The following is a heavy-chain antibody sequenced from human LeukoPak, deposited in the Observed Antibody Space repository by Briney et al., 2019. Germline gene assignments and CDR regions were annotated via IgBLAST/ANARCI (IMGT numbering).Heavy chain of an antibody. J-gene: IGHJ4*02. D-gene: IGHD5-24*01. CDR3: AKDDAWLQYGN. Sequence: GGSLRLSCAASGFTFSSYGMSWVRQAPGKGLEWVSAISGSGGSTYYADSVKGRFTISRDNSKNTLYLQMNSLRAEDTAVYYCAKDDAWLQYGNWGRGTLVTVSS. V-gene: IGHV3-23*01. CDR1: GFTFSSYG. CDR2: ISGSGGST.